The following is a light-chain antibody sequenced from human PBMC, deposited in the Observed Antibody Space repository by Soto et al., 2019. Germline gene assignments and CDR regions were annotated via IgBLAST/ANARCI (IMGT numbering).Light chain of an antibody. Sequence: EIVLTQSPGTLSLSPGERATLSCRASQRVSSSYLAWYQQKPGQAPRLLIYGASSRATGIPDRFSGGGSGADFTLTISRLEPEDFAVYYCQQYGTSPFTFGPGTKVDVK. CDR2: GAS. V-gene: IGKV3-20*01. J-gene: IGKJ3*01. CDR3: QQYGTSPFT. CDR1: QRVSSSY.